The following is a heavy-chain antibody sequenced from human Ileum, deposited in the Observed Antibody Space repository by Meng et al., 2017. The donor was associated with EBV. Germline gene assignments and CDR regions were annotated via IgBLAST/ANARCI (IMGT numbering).Heavy chain of an antibody. V-gene: IGHV4-4*02. CDR3: ARDPTGGEDHQRV. CDR1: GGSISSSNW. Sequence: QVRLQDSGPGLVKPSGTLSLTCAFSGGSISSSNWGSWVRQPPGKGLEWIGKIYHSEITIYNPSLKSRVTMSVDNSKNQFSLKLNSMTAADTAVYYCARDPTGGEDHQRVWGQGTLVTVSS. CDR2: IYHSEIT. J-gene: IGHJ4*02. D-gene: IGHD1-14*01.